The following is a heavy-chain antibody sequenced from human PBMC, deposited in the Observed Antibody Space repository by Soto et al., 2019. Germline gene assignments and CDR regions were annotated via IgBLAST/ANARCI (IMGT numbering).Heavy chain of an antibody. CDR3: ARLGRRSSIWYGGYYYYYGMDV. V-gene: IGHV4-34*01. J-gene: IGHJ6*02. D-gene: IGHD6-13*01. Sequence: PSETLSLTCAVYGGSFSGYYWSWIRQPPGKGLEWIGEINHSGSTNYNPSLRSRVTISVDTSKNQFSLKLSSVTAADTAVYYCARLGRRSSIWYGGYYYYYGMDVWGQGTTVTVSS. CDR1: GGSFSGYY. CDR2: INHSGST.